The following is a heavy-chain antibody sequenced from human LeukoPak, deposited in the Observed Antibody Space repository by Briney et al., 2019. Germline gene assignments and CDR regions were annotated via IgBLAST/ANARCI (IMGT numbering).Heavy chain of an antibody. V-gene: IGHV1-46*01. D-gene: IGHD2-15*01. Sequence: ASVKVSCKASGYTFTSYYMHWVRQAPGQGLEWMGKINPSGGSTSYAQKFQGRVTMTRDTSTSTVYMELSSLRSEDTAVYYCARDRIGYCSGGSCYPGWFDPWGQGTLVTVSS. CDR2: INPSGGST. CDR3: ARDRIGYCSGGSCYPGWFDP. J-gene: IGHJ5*02. CDR1: GYTFTSYY.